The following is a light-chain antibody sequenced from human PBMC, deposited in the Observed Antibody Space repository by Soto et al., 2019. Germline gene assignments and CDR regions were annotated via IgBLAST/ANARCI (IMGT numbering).Light chain of an antibody. J-gene: IGKJ5*01. Sequence: EIVMTQSPATLSVSPGERATLSCRASQSVSSNLAWYQQKPGQAPRILIYAASSRATGIPSRFSGSGSGTDFTLTISSLQPEDFATYYCQQSYSTPSITFGQGTRLEIK. V-gene: IGKV3D-15*01. CDR2: AAS. CDR3: QQSYSTPSIT. CDR1: QSVSSN.